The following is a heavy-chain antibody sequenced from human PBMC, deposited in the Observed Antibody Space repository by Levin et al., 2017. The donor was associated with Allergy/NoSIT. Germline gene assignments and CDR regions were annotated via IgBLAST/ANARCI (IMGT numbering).Heavy chain of an antibody. CDR2: IHPGDSDI. J-gene: IGHJ4*02. CDR3: TRHENFDY. CDR1: GYSFSSYR. V-gene: IGHV5-51*01. Sequence: ASVKVSCKGSGYSFSSYRIGWVRQMPGKGLEWMGIIHPGDSDIRYSPPFQGQVTISADKSISTAYLQWSSLKASDTAMYYCTRHENFDYWGQGTLVTVSS.